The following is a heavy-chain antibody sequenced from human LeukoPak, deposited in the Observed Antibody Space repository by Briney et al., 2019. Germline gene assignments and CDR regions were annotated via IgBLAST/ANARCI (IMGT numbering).Heavy chain of an antibody. V-gene: IGHV3-21*01. CDR1: GFTFSSYS. CDR2: ISSSSSYI. J-gene: IGHJ3*02. D-gene: IGHD1-26*01. CDR3: ARVGVWVGATADDAFDI. Sequence: GGSLRLSCAASGFTFSSYSMNWVRQAPGKGLEWVSSISSSSSYIYYADSVKGRFTISRDDAKNSLYLQMNSLRAEDTAVYYCARVGVWVGATADDAFDIWGQGTMVTVSS.